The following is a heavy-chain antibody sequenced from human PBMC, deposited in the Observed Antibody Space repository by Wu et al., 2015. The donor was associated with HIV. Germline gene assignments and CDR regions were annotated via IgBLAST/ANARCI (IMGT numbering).Heavy chain of an antibody. CDR2: INPYNGDT. CDR3: ARAASFFYDKHGYYRNWYFDV. CDR1: GYTFTRYV. D-gene: IGHD3-22*01. V-gene: IGHV1-18*01. J-gene: IGHJ2*01. Sequence: QVQLVQSGTEVKKPGASVKVSCKASGYTFTRYVMSWLRQAPGQGLEWMGWINPYNGDTNYAQKFQGRVTMTRDTSISTAYMELSSLKSEDTAVYYCARAASFFYDKHGYYRNWYFDVWGRGTLVAVSS.